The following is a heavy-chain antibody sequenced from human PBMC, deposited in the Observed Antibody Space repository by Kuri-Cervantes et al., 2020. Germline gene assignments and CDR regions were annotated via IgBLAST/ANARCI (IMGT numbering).Heavy chain of an antibody. CDR2: IKQDGSEK. Sequence: GGSLRLSCAASGFTFSSYWMSWVCQAPGKGLEWVANIKQDGSEKYYVDSVKGRFTISRDNAKNSLYLQMNNLRAEDTAVYYCARDGLRYFDWLPVYYYYGMDVWGQETTVTVSS. J-gene: IGHJ6*02. D-gene: IGHD3-9*01. CDR3: ARDGLRYFDWLPVYYYYGMDV. CDR1: GFTFSSYW. V-gene: IGHV3-7*01.